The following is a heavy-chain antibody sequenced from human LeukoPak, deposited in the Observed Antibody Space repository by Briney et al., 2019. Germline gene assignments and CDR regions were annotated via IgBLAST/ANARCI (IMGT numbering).Heavy chain of an antibody. Sequence: GGSLRLSCAASGFTVSSNYMSWVRQAPGKGLEWVSVIYSGGSTYYADSVKGRFTISRDNSKSTLHIQMNSLRAEDTAVYYCARAKPKNMVRGLIMRRESRYYFDYWGQGTLVTVSS. CDR1: GFTVSSNY. D-gene: IGHD3-10*01. V-gene: IGHV3-53*01. CDR2: IYSGGST. CDR3: ARAKPKNMVRGLIMRRESRYYFDY. J-gene: IGHJ4*02.